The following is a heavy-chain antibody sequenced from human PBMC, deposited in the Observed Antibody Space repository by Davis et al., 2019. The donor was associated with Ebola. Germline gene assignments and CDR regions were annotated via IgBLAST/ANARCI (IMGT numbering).Heavy chain of an antibody. D-gene: IGHD3-22*01. Sequence: PGGSLRLSCAASGFTFSSYSMNWVRQAPGKGLEWVSSISSSSSYIYYADSVKGRFTISRDNAKNSLYLQMNSLRAEDTAVYYCASVRGDYYDSSGYSDYWGQGTLVTVSS. CDR1: GFTFSSYS. J-gene: IGHJ4*02. CDR2: ISSSSSYI. CDR3: ASVRGDYYDSSGYSDY. V-gene: IGHV3-21*01.